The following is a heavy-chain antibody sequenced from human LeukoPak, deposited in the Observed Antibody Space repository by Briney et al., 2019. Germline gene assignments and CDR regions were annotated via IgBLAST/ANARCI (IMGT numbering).Heavy chain of an antibody. CDR2: ISGSGGST. CDR3: AKSLRRISVAGNWFDP. CDR1: GFTFSSYA. V-gene: IGHV3-23*01. Sequence: PGGSLRLSCAASGFTFSSYAMSWVRQAPGKGLEWVSAISGSGGSTYYADSVKGRFTISRDNSKNTLYLQMNSLRAEDTAVHYCAKSLRRISVAGNWFDPWGQGTLVTVSS. D-gene: IGHD6-19*01. J-gene: IGHJ5*02.